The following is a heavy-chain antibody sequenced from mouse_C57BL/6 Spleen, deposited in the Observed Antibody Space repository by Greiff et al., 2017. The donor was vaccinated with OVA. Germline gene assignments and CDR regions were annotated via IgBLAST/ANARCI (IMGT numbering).Heavy chain of an antibody. CDR2: INPSSGYT. J-gene: IGHJ3*01. CDR1: GYTFTSYT. V-gene: IGHV1-4*01. Sequence: VQRVESGAELARPGASVKMSCKASGYTFTSYTMHWVKQRPGQGLEWIGYINPSSGYTNYNQKFKDKATVTADKSSSTAYMQLSSLPSEDSAVDYCAREGASGSGYAYWGQGTLVTVSA. CDR3: AREGASGSGYAY. D-gene: IGHD3-2*02.